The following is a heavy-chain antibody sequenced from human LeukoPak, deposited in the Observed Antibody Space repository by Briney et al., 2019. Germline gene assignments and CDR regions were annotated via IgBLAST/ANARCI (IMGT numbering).Heavy chain of an antibody. J-gene: IGHJ3*02. CDR3: ARGPYSYDSSGAFDI. D-gene: IGHD3-22*01. V-gene: IGHV4-61*02. CDR1: GDSISSGDYY. CDR2: ISSSGST. Sequence: SQTLSLTCTVSGDSISSGDYYWSWIRQPAGKGLEWIGRISSSGSTNYNPSLKSRVTISVDTSKNQFSLKLSPVTAADTAVYFCARGPYSYDSSGAFDIWGQGTMVTVSS.